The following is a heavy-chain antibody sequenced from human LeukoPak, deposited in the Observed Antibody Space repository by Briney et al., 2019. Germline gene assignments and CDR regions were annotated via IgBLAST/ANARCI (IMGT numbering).Heavy chain of an antibody. CDR1: GGSVSSGPYY. V-gene: IGHV4-61*01. Sequence: SETLSLTCTVSGGSVSSGPYYWTWIRQPPGKGLEWIGYIYYSGSTNYSPSLKSRITISLDTSKNQFSLKLTSVTAADTAMYYCARDRGSKRVAYCGGDCYIGYFDPWGQGTLVTVSS. CDR2: IYYSGST. CDR3: ARDRGSKRVAYCGGDCYIGYFDP. J-gene: IGHJ5*02. D-gene: IGHD2-21*02.